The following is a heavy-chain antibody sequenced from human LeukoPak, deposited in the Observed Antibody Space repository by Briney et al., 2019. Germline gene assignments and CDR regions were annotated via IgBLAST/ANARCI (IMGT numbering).Heavy chain of an antibody. Sequence: SVRVSCKASGGTFSSYAISWVRQAPGQGLEWMGGIIPIFGTANYAQKFQGRVTITADESTSTAYMELSSLRSDDTAVYYCARVESLGRFYYYMDVWGKGTTVTVSS. CDR2: IIPIFGTA. D-gene: IGHD5-24*01. CDR1: GGTFSSYA. CDR3: ARVESLGRFYYYMDV. J-gene: IGHJ6*03. V-gene: IGHV1-69*13.